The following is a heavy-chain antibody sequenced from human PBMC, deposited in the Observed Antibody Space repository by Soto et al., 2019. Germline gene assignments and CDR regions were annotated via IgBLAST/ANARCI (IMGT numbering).Heavy chain of an antibody. Sequence: HVQLVHSGAEVKKPGSSVKVSCKASGYTFTSYDINWVRQATGQGLEWMGWMNPNSGNTDYAQKFQCRVTITRNTSISTAYMELSSLRSEDTAVYYSAREVGGDQLLWTYYYYGMDVWGQGTTVTVSS. CDR3: AREVGGDQLLWTYYYYGMDV. D-gene: IGHD2-2*01. CDR2: MNPNSGNT. V-gene: IGHV1-8*01. J-gene: IGHJ6*02. CDR1: GYTFTSYD.